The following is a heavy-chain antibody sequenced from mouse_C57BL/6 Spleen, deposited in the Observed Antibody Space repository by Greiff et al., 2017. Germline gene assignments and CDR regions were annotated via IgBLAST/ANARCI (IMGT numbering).Heavy chain of an antibody. Sequence: QVQLHQPGAELVKPGASVKMSCKASGYTFTSYWITWVKQRPGQGLEWIGDIYPGSGSTNYNEKFKSKATLTVDTSSSTAYMQLSSLTSEDSAVYYCARAGGLYWYFDVWGTGTTVTVSS. V-gene: IGHV1-55*01. CDR2: IYPGSGST. CDR3: ARAGGLYWYFDV. J-gene: IGHJ1*03. CDR1: GYTFTSYW.